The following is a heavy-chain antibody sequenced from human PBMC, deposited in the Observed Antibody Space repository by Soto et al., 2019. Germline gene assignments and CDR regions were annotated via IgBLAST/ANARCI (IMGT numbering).Heavy chain of an antibody. CDR2: ISPSGGSA. D-gene: IGHD3-9*01. J-gene: IGHJ4*02. V-gene: IGHV1-46*03. CDR3: AREPIDWLFTGSDY. CDR1: GYTFTNYY. Sequence: ASVKVSCKASGYTFTNYYMHWVRQAPGQGLEWMGIISPSGGSASFAQKFQGRVTMTRDTSTRTVYMELSSLRSEDTAVYYCAREPIDWLFTGSDYWGQGTLVTVSS.